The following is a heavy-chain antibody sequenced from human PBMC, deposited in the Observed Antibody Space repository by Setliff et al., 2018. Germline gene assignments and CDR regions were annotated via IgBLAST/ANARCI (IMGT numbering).Heavy chain of an antibody. CDR2: INHSGST. J-gene: IGHJ6*02. CDR3: ARGKVLYDYVWGSYRYEDYYYGMDV. CDR1: GGSFSGYY. D-gene: IGHD3-16*02. Sequence: LSLTCAVYGGSFSGYYWSWIRQPPGKGLEWIGEINHSGSTNYNPSLKSRVIISVDTSKNQFSLKLSSVTAADTAVYYCARGKVLYDYVWGSYRYEDYYYGMDVWGQGTTVTVSS. V-gene: IGHV4-34*01.